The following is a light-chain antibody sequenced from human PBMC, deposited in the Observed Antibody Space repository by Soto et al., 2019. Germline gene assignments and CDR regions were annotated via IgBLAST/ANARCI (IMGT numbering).Light chain of an antibody. Sequence: TKLLSGTGVPGESVRISKNETSSDIGGYNYVSWYQQHPGKAPKLIIYEVTKRPSGVPNRFSASKSANTASLTVSGLQAEDEAEYYCSSYGGRNNIVFGTGTKVTVL. CDR2: EVT. CDR3: SSYGGRNNIV. CDR1: SSDIGGYNY. J-gene: IGLJ1*01. V-gene: IGLV2-8*01.